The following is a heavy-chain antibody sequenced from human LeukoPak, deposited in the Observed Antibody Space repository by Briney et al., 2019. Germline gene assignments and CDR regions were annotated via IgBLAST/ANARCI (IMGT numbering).Heavy chain of an antibody. Sequence: SETLSLTCTVSGGSISSGGYYWSWIRQHPGKGLEWIGYIYYSGSTYYNPSLQSRVTISVDTSKSQFSLKLSSVTAAGTAVYYCARLTRRSGNYFDYWGQGTLVTVSS. V-gene: IGHV4-61*08. CDR3: ARLTRRSGNYFDY. CDR2: IYYSGST. D-gene: IGHD1-1*01. J-gene: IGHJ4*02. CDR1: GGSISSGGYY.